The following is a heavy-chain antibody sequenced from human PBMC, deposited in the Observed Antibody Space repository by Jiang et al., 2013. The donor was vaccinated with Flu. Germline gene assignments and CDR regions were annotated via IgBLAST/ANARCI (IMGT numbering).Heavy chain of an antibody. V-gene: IGHV1-69*01. CDR2: IIPIFGTA. D-gene: IGHD3-3*01. CDR1: GGTFSSYA. CDR3: ARELRFLEWSNMDV. Sequence: PGSSVKVSCKASGGTFSSYAISWVRQAPGQGLEWMGGIIPIFGTANYAQKFQGRVTITADESTSTAYMELSSLRSEDTAVYYCARELRFLEWSNMDVWGKGTTVTVSS. J-gene: IGHJ6*03.